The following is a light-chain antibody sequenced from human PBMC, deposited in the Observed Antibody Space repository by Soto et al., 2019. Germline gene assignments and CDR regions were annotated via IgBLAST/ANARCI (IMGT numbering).Light chain of an antibody. V-gene: IGLV6-57*04. CDR2: EDN. CDR1: SGSIASNY. J-gene: IGLJ2*01. Sequence: NFMLTQPHSVSESPGKTVTISCTCSSGSIASNYVQWYQQRPGSVPTTVIYEDNQRPSGVPDRFSGSIDSSSNSASLTISGLKTEDEADYYCQSYDSSIVVFGGGTKLTVL. CDR3: QSYDSSIVV.